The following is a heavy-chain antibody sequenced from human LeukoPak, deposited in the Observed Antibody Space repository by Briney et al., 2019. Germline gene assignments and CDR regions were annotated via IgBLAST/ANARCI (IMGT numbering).Heavy chain of an antibody. D-gene: IGHD3-16*01. Sequence: ASVKVSCKASGGTFSSYAISWVRQAPGQGLEWMGRIIPILGTANYAQKFQGRVTITTDESTSTAYMELSSLRSEDTAVYYCARDFLPLTFGGGGNAFDIWGQGTMVTVSS. J-gene: IGHJ3*02. CDR1: GGTFSSYA. CDR3: ARDFLPLTFGGGGNAFDI. V-gene: IGHV1-69*11. CDR2: IIPILGTA.